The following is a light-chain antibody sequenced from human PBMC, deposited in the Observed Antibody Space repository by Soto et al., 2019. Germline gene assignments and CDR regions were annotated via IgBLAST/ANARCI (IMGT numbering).Light chain of an antibody. V-gene: IGLV2-14*01. J-gene: IGLJ1*01. CDR2: EVS. Sequence: QSALTQPASVSGSPGQSITISCTGTSSDVGGYNYVSWYQQHPGKAPKLMIYEVSNRPSGVSNRFSGSKSGNTASLTISGLQAEYEADYYCSSYTSSRTLVFGTGTKLTVL. CDR1: SSDVGGYNY. CDR3: SSYTSSRTLV.